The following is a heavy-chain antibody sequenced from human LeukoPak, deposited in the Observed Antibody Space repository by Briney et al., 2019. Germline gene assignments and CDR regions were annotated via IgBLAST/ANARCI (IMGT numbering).Heavy chain of an antibody. J-gene: IGHJ6*02. CDR3: ARGEYCSGGSCGGDYYYYYGMDV. CDR2: IYYSGST. D-gene: IGHD2-15*01. Sequence: PSETLSLTCTVSGGSISSYYWSWIRQPPGKGLEWIGYIYYSGSTNYNPSLKSRVTISVDTSKNRFSLKLSSVTAADTAVYYCARGEYCSGGSCGGDYYYYYGMDVWGQGTTVTVSS. V-gene: IGHV4-59*01. CDR1: GGSISSYY.